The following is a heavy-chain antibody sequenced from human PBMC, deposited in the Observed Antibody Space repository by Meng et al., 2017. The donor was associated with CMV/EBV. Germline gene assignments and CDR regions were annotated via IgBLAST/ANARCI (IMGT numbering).Heavy chain of an antibody. CDR2: IIPILGIA. Sequence: SVKVSCKASGGTFSSYAISWVRQAPGQGLEWMGGIIPILGIANYAQKFQGRVTITADKSTSTAYMELSSLRSEDTAVYYCARDAGTFLAYRGYFDNWGQGTLVTVSS. CDR3: ARDAGTFLAYRGYFDN. V-gene: IGHV1-69*10. CDR1: GGTFSSYA. J-gene: IGHJ4*02. D-gene: IGHD3-3*02.